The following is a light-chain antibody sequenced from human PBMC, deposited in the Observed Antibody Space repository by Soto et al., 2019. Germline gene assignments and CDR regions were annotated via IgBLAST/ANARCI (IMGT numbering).Light chain of an antibody. CDR1: SSDVGTYNY. J-gene: IGLJ2*01. V-gene: IGLV2-11*01. CDR2: DVS. Sequence: SALTQPRSVSGPPGQSVSISCSGTSSDVGTYNYVSWYQQHPGKAPKLMIYDVSKRPSGVPDRFSGSKSGNTASLTISGLQAEDEADYYCCSYAGGYTHAVFGGGTQLTVL. CDR3: CSYAGGYTHAV.